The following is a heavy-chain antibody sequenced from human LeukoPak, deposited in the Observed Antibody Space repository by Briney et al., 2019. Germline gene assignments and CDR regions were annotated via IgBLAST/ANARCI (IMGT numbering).Heavy chain of an antibody. CDR1: GFTFRTSG. J-gene: IGHJ6*02. D-gene: IGHD3-10*01. V-gene: IGHV3-30*04. CDR2: MSSDGIKT. Sequence: GTSLRLSCATSGFTFRTSGVHWVRQAPGKGLEWVALMSSDGIKTYYAASVKGRFTVSRDSSKDNLYLQMNSLRADDTAMYYCARERMVRGVSYYFGMDVWGQGTTVTVSS. CDR3: ARERMVRGVSYYFGMDV.